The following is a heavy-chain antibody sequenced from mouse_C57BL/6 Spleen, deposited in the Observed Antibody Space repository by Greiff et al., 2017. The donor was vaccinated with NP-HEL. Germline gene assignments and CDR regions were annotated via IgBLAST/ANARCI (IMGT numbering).Heavy chain of an antibody. CDR1: GYTFTDYN. J-gene: IGHJ2*01. CDR3: ARDYDFGYYFDY. CDR2: INPNNGGT. V-gene: IGHV1-22*01. D-gene: IGHD2-4*01. Sequence: EVQLQQSGPELVKPGASVKMSCKASGYTFTDYNMHWVKQSHGKSLEWIGYINPNNGGTSYNQKFKGKATLTVNKSSSTAYMELRSLTSEDSAVYYCARDYDFGYYFDYWGQGTTLTVSS.